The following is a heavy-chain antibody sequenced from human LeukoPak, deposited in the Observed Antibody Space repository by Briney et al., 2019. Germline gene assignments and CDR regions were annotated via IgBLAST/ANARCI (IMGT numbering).Heavy chain of an antibody. CDR2: FDPEDGET. CDR3: ATDISQDNWNYGNYFDY. D-gene: IGHD1-7*01. J-gene: IGHJ4*02. CDR1: GYTLTELS. Sequence: ASVTVSCKVSGYTLTELSMHWVRQAPGKGLEWMGGFDPEDGETIYAQKFQGRVTMTEDTSTDTAYMELSSLRSEDTAVYYCATDISQDNWNYGNYFDYWGQGTLVTVSS. V-gene: IGHV1-24*01.